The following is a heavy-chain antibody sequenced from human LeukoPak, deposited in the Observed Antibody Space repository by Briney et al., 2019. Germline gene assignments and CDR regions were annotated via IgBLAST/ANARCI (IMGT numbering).Heavy chain of an antibody. CDR2: ISSSSAYI. J-gene: IGHJ4*02. CDR1: GFSLTNYG. D-gene: IGHD5-18*01. CDR3: ARELSSSGYYFDS. V-gene: IGHV3-21*01. Sequence: GGSLRLSCEASGFSLTNYGMDWVRQAPGKGLEWISSISSSSAYIWYADSVRGRFTISRDNAKNSLYLQMNSLRVEDTAVYYCARELSSSGYYFDSWGQGNLVTVSS.